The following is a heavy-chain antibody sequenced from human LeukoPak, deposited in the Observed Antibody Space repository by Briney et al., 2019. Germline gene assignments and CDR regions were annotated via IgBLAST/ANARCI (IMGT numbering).Heavy chain of an antibody. D-gene: IGHD3-22*01. CDR3: ARDGARYDSSGIFDY. CDR1: GGSISSGGYC. V-gene: IGHV4-31*03. Sequence: SETLSLTCTVSGGSISSGGYCWSWLRQHPGKGLEWIGYIYYSGSTYYNPSVKSRVTISVDTSKNQFSLKLSSVTAADTAVYYCARDGARYDSSGIFDYWGQGTLVTVSS. J-gene: IGHJ4*02. CDR2: IYYSGST.